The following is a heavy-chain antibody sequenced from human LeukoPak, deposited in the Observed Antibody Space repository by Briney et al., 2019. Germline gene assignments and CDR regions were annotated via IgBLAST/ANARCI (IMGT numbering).Heavy chain of an antibody. J-gene: IGHJ4*02. D-gene: IGHD5-18*01. Sequence: GGSLRLSCAASGFTFSSSWMHWVRQAPGKGLVWVSRINSDGSSTSYADSVKGRFTISRDNAKNTLYLQMNSLRAEDTAVYYCARGGGYSYGSFDYWGQGTLVTVSS. CDR1: GFTFSSSW. CDR3: ARGGGYSYGSFDY. V-gene: IGHV3-74*01. CDR2: INSDGSST.